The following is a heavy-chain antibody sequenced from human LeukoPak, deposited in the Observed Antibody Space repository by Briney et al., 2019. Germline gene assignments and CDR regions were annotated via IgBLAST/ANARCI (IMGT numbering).Heavy chain of an antibody. J-gene: IGHJ4*02. Sequence: GGSLRLSCAASGFTFSSYGIHWVRQAPGKGLEWVAFIRYDGSNKYYADSVKGRFTISRDNSKNTLYLQMNSLRAEDTAMYYCARDRSIVVVVGATPAEFDYWGQGTLVTVSS. CDR3: ARDRSIVVVVGATPAEFDY. CDR1: GFTFSSYG. D-gene: IGHD2-15*01. CDR2: IRYDGSNK. V-gene: IGHV3-30*02.